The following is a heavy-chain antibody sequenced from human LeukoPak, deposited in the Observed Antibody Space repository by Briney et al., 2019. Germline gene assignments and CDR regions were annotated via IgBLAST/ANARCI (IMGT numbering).Heavy chain of an antibody. Sequence: GGSLRLSCAASGFTFISYSMNWVRQAPGKGLEWVSSISSSSGYIYYADSVKGRFTISRDNAKNSLYLQMNSLRAEDTAVYYCARQGPGYWYFDLWGRGTLVTVSS. CDR2: ISSSSGYI. V-gene: IGHV3-21*01. D-gene: IGHD3-10*01. J-gene: IGHJ2*01. CDR3: ARQGPGYWYFDL. CDR1: GFTFISYS.